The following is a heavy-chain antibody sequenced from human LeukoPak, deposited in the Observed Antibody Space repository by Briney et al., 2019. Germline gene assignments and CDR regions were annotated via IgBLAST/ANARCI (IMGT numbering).Heavy chain of an antibody. CDR1: GYTFTGYY. CDR3: ARSRMYYCDSSGYYYKDY. D-gene: IGHD3-22*01. V-gene: IGHV1-2*02. CDR2: INPNSGGT. Sequence: ASVTVSCKASGYTFTGYYMHWVRQAPGQGLEWMGWINPNSGGTNYAQKFQGRVTMTRDTSISTAYMELSRLRSDDTAVYYCARSRMYYCDSSGYYYKDYWGQGTLVTVSS. J-gene: IGHJ4*02.